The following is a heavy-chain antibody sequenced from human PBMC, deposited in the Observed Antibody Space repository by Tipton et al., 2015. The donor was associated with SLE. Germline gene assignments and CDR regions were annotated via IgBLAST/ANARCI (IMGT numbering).Heavy chain of an antibody. D-gene: IGHD3-3*01. CDR1: GFTFSDYG. Sequence: GSLRLSCAVSGFTFSDYGMNWVRQAPGKGLEWLSYIGRTGNTYYAGSVKGRFTISRDNAKNSLFLQMNSLRGEDTAIYYCARDKSTTIFGVVVPRQAFDFWGQGILVTVSS. CDR3: ARDKSTTIFGVVVPRQAFDF. CDR2: IGRTGNT. V-gene: IGHV3-69-1*01. J-gene: IGHJ3*01.